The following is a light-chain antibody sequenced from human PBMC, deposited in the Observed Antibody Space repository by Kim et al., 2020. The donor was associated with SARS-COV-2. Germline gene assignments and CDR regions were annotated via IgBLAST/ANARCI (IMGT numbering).Light chain of an antibody. V-gene: IGLV2-14*04. J-gene: IGLJ1*01. CDR2: DVN. Sequence: GQSITISCTGTSSDVGAYNYVSWYQQHPGKAPKLMIFDVNKRPSGLYDRFSGSKSGNTASLTISGLQAEDEADYYCISYASTRSYVFGTGTKVTVL. CDR1: SSDVGAYNY. CDR3: ISYASTRSYV.